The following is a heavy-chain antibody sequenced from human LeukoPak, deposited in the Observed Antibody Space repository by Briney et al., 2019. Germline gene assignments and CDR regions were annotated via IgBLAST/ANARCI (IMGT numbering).Heavy chain of an antibody. D-gene: IGHD3-22*01. CDR1: GGSISSYY. CDR3: AKSTYYYDTFVNAFDL. CDR2: IYYGGST. J-gene: IGHJ3*01. V-gene: IGHV4-59*04. Sequence: SETLSPTCTVSGGSISSYYWSWIRQPPGKGLEWIGSIYYGGSTYYNASLRSRVTTSVDTSKNQFSLKLSSVTAADTAVYYCAKSTYYYDTFVNAFDLWGQGTVVTVST.